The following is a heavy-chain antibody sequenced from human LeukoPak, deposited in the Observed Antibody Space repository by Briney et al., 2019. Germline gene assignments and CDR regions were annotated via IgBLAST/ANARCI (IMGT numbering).Heavy chain of an antibody. CDR2: INSDGSSI. CDR1: GLTFSSHW. J-gene: IGHJ4*02. CDR3: ARDLAYSRLDY. Sequence: GGPLRLSCGASGLTFSSHWIHWVRQAPGKGLVWVSRINSDGSSISYADSVKGRFTISRDNAENSLYLQMNSLRVENTAFYYCARDLAYSRLDYWGQGMLVTVSS. D-gene: IGHD5-18*01. V-gene: IGHV3-74*01.